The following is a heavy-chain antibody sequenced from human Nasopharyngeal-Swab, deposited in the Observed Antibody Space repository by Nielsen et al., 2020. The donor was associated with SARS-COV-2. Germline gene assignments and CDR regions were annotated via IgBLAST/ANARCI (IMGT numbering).Heavy chain of an antibody. V-gene: IGHV3-33*01. D-gene: IGHD6-13*01. CDR3: ARDGSSSYDY. CDR1: GFTFSSCG. Sequence: GESLKISCAASGFTFSSCGMHWVRQAPGKGLEWVAVIWYDGSNKYYADSVKGRFTISRDNSKNTLYLQMNSLRAEDTAVYYCARDGSSSYDYWGQGTLVTVSS. CDR2: IWYDGSNK. J-gene: IGHJ4*02.